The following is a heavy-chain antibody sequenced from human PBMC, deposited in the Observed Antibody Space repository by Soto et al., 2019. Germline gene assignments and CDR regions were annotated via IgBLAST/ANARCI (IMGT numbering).Heavy chain of an antibody. J-gene: IGHJ3*02. CDR2: IWYDGSNK. Sequence: PGGSLRLSCAASGFTFSSYGMHWVRQAPGKGLEWVAVIWYDGSNKYYADSVKGRFTISRDNSKNTLYLQMNSLRAEDTAVYYCARDQNTMVRGVGDIWGQGTMVTVSS. V-gene: IGHV3-33*01. D-gene: IGHD3-10*01. CDR1: GFTFSSYG. CDR3: ARDQNTMVRGVGDI.